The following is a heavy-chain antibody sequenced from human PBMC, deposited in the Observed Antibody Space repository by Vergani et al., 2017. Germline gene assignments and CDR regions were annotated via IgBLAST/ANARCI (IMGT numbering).Heavy chain of an antibody. D-gene: IGHD3-10*01. CDR3: ARGGEERPDLLGENYAFDI. Sequence: EVQLLESGGGLVQPGGSLRLSCAASGFTFSSYAMSWVRQAPGKGLEWVSAISGSGGSTYYADSVKGRFTISRDNSKNTLYLQMNSLRAADTAVYYCARGGEERPDLLGENYAFDIWGQGTMVTVSS. CDR1: GFTFSSYA. CDR2: ISGSGGST. V-gene: IGHV3-23*01. J-gene: IGHJ3*02.